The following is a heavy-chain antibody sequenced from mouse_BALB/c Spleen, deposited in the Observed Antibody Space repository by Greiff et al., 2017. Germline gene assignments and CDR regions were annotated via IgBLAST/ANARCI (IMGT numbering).Heavy chain of an antibody. CDR3: ARPSYYGSSYGYFDV. D-gene: IGHD1-1*01. CDR1: GYSITSGYY. J-gene: IGHJ1*01. V-gene: IGHV3-6*02. CDR2: ISYDGSN. Sequence: VQLKESGPGLVKPSQSLSLTCSVTGYSITSGYYWNWIRQFPGNKLEWMGYISYDGSNNYNPSLKNRISITRDTSKNQFFLKLNSVTTEDTATYYCARPSYYGSSYGYFDVWGAGTTVTVSS.